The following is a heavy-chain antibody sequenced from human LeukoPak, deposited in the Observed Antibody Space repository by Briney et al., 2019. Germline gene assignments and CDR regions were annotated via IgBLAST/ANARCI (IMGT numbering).Heavy chain of an antibody. CDR3: VRDGGVSGYDLLDY. J-gene: IGHJ4*02. Sequence: GGSLRLSCAASGFAFSDYWMTWVRQAPGKGLEWVAHINQDGSKEHYMDSVKARFTISRDNAKNSPSLQMNSLRAEDTAVYYCVRDGGVSGYDLLDYWGQGTLVTVYS. V-gene: IGHV3-7*01. D-gene: IGHD5-12*01. CDR1: GFAFSDYW. CDR2: INQDGSKE.